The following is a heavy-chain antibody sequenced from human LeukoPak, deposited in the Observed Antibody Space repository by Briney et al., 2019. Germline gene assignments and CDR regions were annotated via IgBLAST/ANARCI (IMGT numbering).Heavy chain of an antibody. D-gene: IGHD5-24*01. CDR1: GYSFTSYW. V-gene: IGHV5-51*01. J-gene: IGHJ4*02. CDR2: IYPGDSET. Sequence: GESLKISCKGSGYSFTSYWIGWVRQMPGKGLEWMGIIYPGDSETRYSPSFQGQVTISADKSTSTAYLQWSSLKASDSAIYYCARQGDGYNSWAFDYWGQGTLVTVSS. CDR3: ARQGDGYNSWAFDY.